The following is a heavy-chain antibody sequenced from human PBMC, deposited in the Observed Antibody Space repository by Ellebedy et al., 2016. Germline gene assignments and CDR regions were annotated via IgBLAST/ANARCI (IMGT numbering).Heavy chain of an antibody. CDR1: GGSISSSSYY. D-gene: IGHD2-2*01. J-gene: IGHJ5*02. CDR2: IYYSGST. CDR3: ARVHCSSTSCDRGLFNP. V-gene: IGHV4-39*01. Sequence: SETLSLTXTVSGGSISSSSYYWGWIRQPPGKGLEWIGSIYYSGSTYYNPSLKSRVTISVDTSKNQFSLKLSSVTAADTAVYYCARVHCSSTSCDRGLFNPWGQGTLVTVSS.